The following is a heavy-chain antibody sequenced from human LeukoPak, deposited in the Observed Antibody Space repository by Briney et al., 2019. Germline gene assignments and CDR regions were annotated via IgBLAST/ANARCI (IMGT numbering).Heavy chain of an antibody. CDR2: ISSNSVYI. V-gene: IGHV3-21*01. CDR1: GFDFNIYS. Sequence: GGSLRLSCAASGFDFNIYSMTWVRQAPGKGLEWVSSISSNSVYIYYADSLKGRFTVSRDNAKNSLYLQMNSLRAEDTAVYYCARGAVTGTGWFDPWGQGTLVTVSS. CDR3: ARGAVTGTGWFDP. J-gene: IGHJ5*02. D-gene: IGHD6-19*01.